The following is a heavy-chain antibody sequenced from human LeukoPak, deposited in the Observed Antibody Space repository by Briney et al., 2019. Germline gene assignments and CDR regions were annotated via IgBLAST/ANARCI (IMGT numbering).Heavy chain of an antibody. V-gene: IGHV1-18*01. CDR3: ARDYLAYCGGDCYSGYDY. CDR1: GYTFTSYG. J-gene: IGHJ4*02. CDR2: ISAYNGNT. D-gene: IGHD2-21*02. Sequence: ASVKVSCKASGYTFTSYGNSWVRQAPGQGLGWMGWISAYNGNTNYAKKLQGRATMTTDTSTSTAYMELRSLRSDDTAVYYCARDYLAYCGGDCYSGYDYWGQGTLVTVSS.